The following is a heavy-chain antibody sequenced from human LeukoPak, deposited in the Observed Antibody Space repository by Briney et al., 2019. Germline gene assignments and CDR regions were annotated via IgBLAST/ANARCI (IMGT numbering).Heavy chain of an antibody. D-gene: IGHD2-15*01. Sequence: LSLTCTVSGGSISRFYWSWIRQTPGKGLEWLSYISSSGSTVFYADSVKGRFIISRDNAKNSLSLQMNSLRAEDTAVYYCARVVYCPGGICQIFSFDTWGQGTMVTVSS. CDR3: ARVVYCPGGICQIFSFDT. CDR1: GGSISRFY. V-gene: IGHV3-11*01. J-gene: IGHJ3*02. CDR2: ISSSGSTV.